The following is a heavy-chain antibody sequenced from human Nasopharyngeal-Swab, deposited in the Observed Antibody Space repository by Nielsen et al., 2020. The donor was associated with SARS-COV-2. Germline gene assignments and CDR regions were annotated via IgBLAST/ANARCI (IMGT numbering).Heavy chain of an antibody. Sequence: SETLSLTCTVSGGSISSSSYYWGWIRQPPGKGLEWIGSIYYSGGTYYNPSLKSRVTISVDTSKNQFSLKLSSVTAADTAVYYCARHPTTAFDYWGQGTLDTVSS. D-gene: IGHD4-11*01. J-gene: IGHJ4*02. CDR3: ARHPTTAFDY. CDR2: IYYSGGT. CDR1: GGSISSSSYY. V-gene: IGHV4-39*01.